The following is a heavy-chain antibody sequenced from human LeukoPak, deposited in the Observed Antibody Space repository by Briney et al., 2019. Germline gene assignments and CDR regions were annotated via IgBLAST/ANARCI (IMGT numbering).Heavy chain of an antibody. Sequence: GGSQSFSCAASGFTFSTYSMNWVRQAPGKGLEWVSYINPSSTTIYYADSVKGRFTISGDNAKNSLYLQMNSLRDEDTAVYYCARAQDPTILSYFDYWGQGTLVTVSS. CDR1: GFTFSTYS. D-gene: IGHD5-24*01. CDR3: ARAQDPTILSYFDY. CDR2: INPSSTTI. J-gene: IGHJ4*02. V-gene: IGHV3-48*02.